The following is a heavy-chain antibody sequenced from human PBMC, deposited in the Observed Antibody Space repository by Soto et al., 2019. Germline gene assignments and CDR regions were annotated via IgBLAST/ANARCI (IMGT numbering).Heavy chain of an antibody. CDR3: ARSHIAAARTLFDY. V-gene: IGHV4-4*02. CDR1: SGSISSSNW. CDR2: IYHSGST. J-gene: IGHJ4*02. D-gene: IGHD6-13*01. Sequence: QVQLQESGPGLVKPSGTLSLTCAVSSGSISSSNWWSWVRQPPGKGLEWIGEIYHSGSTNYNPSHKSRVTISVDKSKNQFSLKLSSVTAADTAVYYCARSHIAAARTLFDYWGQGTLVTVSS.